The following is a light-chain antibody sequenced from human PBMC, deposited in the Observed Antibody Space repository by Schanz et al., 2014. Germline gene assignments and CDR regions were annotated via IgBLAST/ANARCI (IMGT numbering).Light chain of an antibody. CDR3: HQYGSSPPWT. CDR2: DAS. Sequence: EIVLTQSPATLSVSPGERATLSCRASQSVSSNLAWYQQKPGQAPRLLIHDASNRATGIPARFGGSGSGTDFTLTISRLEPEDFAVYYCHQYGSSPPWTFGQGTRVEIK. CDR1: QSVSSN. V-gene: IGKV3-20*01. J-gene: IGKJ1*01.